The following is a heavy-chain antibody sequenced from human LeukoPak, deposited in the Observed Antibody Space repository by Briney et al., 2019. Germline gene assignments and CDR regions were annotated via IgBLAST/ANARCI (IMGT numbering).Heavy chain of an antibody. CDR1: GDITHY. J-gene: IGHJ4*02. D-gene: IGHD1-26*01. Sequence: SETLSLTCTVSGDITHYWGWIRQPPGKGLECFGSIYFSGSVYYNPSLRSRVTISLDTSTEQLSLKLTSVTAADTAIYYCAKHNGGGIVSYVAPGPPDYFDHWGQGALVTVSS. V-gene: IGHV4-39*01. CDR2: IYFSGSV. CDR3: AKHNGGGIVSYVAPGPPDYFDH.